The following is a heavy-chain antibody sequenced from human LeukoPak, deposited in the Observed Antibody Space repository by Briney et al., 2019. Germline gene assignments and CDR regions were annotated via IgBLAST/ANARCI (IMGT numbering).Heavy chain of an antibody. J-gene: IGHJ3*02. Sequence: GGSLRLSCVASGFSFSRSDMHWVRQAPDKGLEWVAFIRFDGSSKEYPDSVKGRFTISRDNSKNMLYLEMENLRVEDTALYFCAKDLEFLEWATAFDIWDQGTMVTVSS. D-gene: IGHD3-3*01. CDR1: GFSFSRSD. CDR3: AKDLEFLEWATAFDI. CDR2: IRFDGSSK. V-gene: IGHV3-30*02.